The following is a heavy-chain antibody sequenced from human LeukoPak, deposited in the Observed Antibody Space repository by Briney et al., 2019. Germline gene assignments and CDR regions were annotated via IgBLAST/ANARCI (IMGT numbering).Heavy chain of an antibody. CDR3: ARVGDWNPRYYFDY. J-gene: IGHJ4*02. Sequence: ASVKVSCKASGYTFTGYYMHWVRQAPGQGLEWMGWINPNSGGTNYAQKFQGRVTMTRDTSTSTVYMELSSLRSEDTAVYYCARVGDWNPRYYFDYWGQGTLVTVSS. D-gene: IGHD1-1*01. CDR2: INPNSGGT. CDR1: GYTFTGYY. V-gene: IGHV1-2*02.